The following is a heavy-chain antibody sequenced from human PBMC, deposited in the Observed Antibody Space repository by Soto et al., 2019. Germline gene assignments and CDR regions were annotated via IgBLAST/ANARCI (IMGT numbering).Heavy chain of an antibody. J-gene: IGHJ5*02. Sequence: EVQMVESGGGLVKPGMALRLSCVVSVFNFDDFAMHWVRQGQGKGLEWVAGINRNSGDKDYGESAKGRFVISRDNGKRSLDQQINSMRPEETAVYYCVRGRGVVNLGYFYPWGRGTLVTVSP. V-gene: IGHV3-9*01. D-gene: IGHD1-26*01. CDR3: VRGRGVVNLGYFYP. CDR2: INRNSGDK. CDR1: VFNFDDFA.